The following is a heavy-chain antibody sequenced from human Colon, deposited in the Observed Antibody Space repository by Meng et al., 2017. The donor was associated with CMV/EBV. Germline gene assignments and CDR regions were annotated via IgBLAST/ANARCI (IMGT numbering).Heavy chain of an antibody. CDR3: ARVRITMIVDD. J-gene: IGHJ4*02. Sequence: SETLSLTCTVSDDSFNSYYWSWIRQSPGTGLEWIGSIYYSGSTYYNPSLKSRVTISVDTSKNQFSLKLNSVTAADTAVYYCARVRITMIVDDWGQGTLVTVSS. V-gene: IGHV4-59*05. D-gene: IGHD3-22*01. CDR1: DDSFNSYY. CDR2: IYYSGST.